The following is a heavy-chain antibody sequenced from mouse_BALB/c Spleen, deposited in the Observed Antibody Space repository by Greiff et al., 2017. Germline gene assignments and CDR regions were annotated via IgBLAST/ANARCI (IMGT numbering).Heavy chain of an antibody. CDR2: ISCYNGAT. CDR1: GYSFTGYY. D-gene: IGHD2-1*01. V-gene: IGHV1S34*01. CDR3: ARGNFMDYAMDY. J-gene: IGHJ4*01. Sequence: LVKTGASVKISCKASGYSFTGYYMHWVKQSHGKSLEWIGYISCYNGATSYNQKFKGKATFTVDTSSSTAYMQLNSLTSEDSAVYYCARGNFMDYAMDYWGQGTSVTVSS.